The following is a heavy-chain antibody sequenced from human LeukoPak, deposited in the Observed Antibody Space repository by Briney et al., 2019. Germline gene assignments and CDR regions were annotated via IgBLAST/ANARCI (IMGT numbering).Heavy chain of an antibody. CDR3: ARYCSTSGTKAFGI. CDR2: IYYTGIT. CDR1: GDSIGSYY. J-gene: IGHJ3*02. D-gene: IGHD3-10*01. V-gene: IGHV4-59*01. Sequence: SETLSLTRTVSGDSIGSYYWSWIRQPPGKGLEWIGYIYYTGITKYNPSPKSRVTMSVDTSKNQFSLKLTSVTAADTAVYYCARYCSTSGTKAFGIWGQGTMVTVSS.